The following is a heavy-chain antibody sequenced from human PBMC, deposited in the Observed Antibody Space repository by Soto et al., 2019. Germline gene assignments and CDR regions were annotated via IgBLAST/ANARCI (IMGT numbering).Heavy chain of an antibody. CDR3: ARSRLTDYSIDY. CDR1: GYIFTGYY. Sequence: RGSVQVSCKPSGYIFTGYYIHWVRQAPGQGLEWMGWINPNSGATNYALKFQGRVTMTRDTSISAAYMELNSLTSDDTAVYYCARSRLTDYSIDYWGQGTLVTVSS. D-gene: IGHD4-4*01. CDR2: INPNSGAT. V-gene: IGHV1-2*02. J-gene: IGHJ4*02.